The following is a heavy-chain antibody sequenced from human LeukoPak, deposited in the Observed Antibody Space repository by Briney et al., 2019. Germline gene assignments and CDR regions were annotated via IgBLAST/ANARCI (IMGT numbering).Heavy chain of an antibody. Sequence: GASVKVSCKASGYTFTGYYMHWVRQAPGQGLEWMGWINPNSGGTNYAQKFQGRVTMTRDTSISTAYMELSRLRSDDTAVYYCARVSRSSWYSFDYWGQGTLVTVSS. CDR3: ARVSRSSWYSFDY. CDR2: INPNSGGT. V-gene: IGHV1-2*02. CDR1: GYTFTGYY. J-gene: IGHJ4*02. D-gene: IGHD6-13*01.